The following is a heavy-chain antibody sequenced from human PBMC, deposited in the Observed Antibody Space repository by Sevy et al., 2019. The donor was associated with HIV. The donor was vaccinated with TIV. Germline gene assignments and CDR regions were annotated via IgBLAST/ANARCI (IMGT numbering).Heavy chain of an antibody. CDR3: ARGVGATERWRGAYYFDY. CDR2: INHSGST. D-gene: IGHD1-26*01. J-gene: IGHJ4*02. Sequence: SETLSLTCAVYGGSFSGYYWSWIRQPPGKGLEWIGEINHSGSTNYNPSLKSRVTISVDTSKNQFSLKLSSVTAADTAVYSCARGVGATERWRGAYYFDYWGQGTLVTVSS. V-gene: IGHV4-34*01. CDR1: GGSFSGYY.